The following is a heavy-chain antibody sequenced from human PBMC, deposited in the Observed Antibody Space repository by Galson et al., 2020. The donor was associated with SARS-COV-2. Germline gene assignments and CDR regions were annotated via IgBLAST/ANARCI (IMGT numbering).Heavy chain of an antibody. Sequence: SETLSLTCTVSGGSISSSRFYWGWIRQPPGKGLEWIGNFYYGGTTTYYNPSLKSRVTMSVDRSKSQFSLKLSSVTAADTAVYYCARPSYTNTWGSDAFDLWGQGTVVTVSS. J-gene: IGHJ3*01. V-gene: IGHV4-39*01. CDR1: GGSISSSRFY. D-gene: IGHD3-16*01. CDR3: ARPSYTNTWGSDAFDL. CDR2: FYYGGTT.